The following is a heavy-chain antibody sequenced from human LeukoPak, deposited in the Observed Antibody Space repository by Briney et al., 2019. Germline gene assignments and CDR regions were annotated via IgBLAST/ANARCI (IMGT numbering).Heavy chain of an antibody. CDR1: GGSITNYY. D-gene: IGHD1-26*01. J-gene: IGHJ4*02. Sequence: PSETVSLTCTVSGGSITNYYWSWIRQPLGKGLEWIGYIYYSGFNNYNPSLESRVSILVDTSKNQFSLRLTSVTAADTAVYYCARQKYSGSYYFDYWGQGIIATVSS. V-gene: IGHV4-59*08. CDR3: ARQKYSGSYYFDY. CDR2: IYYSGFN.